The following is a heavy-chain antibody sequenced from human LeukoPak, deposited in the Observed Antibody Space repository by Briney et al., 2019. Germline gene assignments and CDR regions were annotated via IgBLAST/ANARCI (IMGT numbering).Heavy chain of an antibody. CDR1: GGSISSYY. CDR2: IYYSGST. Sequence: SETLSLTCTVSGGSISSYYWSWIRQPPGKELEWIGYIYYSGSTNYNPSLKSRVTISVDTSKNQFSLKVSSVTAADTAVYYCARHFNQQLVRGYNYYMDVWGQGTTVTVSS. J-gene: IGHJ6*02. V-gene: IGHV4-59*08. CDR3: ARHFNQQLVRGYNYYMDV. D-gene: IGHD6-13*01.